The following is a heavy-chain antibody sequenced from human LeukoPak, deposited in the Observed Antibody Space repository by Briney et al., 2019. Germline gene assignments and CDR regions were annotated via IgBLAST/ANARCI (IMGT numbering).Heavy chain of an antibody. Sequence: GRSLRFSCTASGFTFGDYAMSWFRQAPGKGLGWVVFISSKSYGGTTEYAASVKSSFTISRDDTKSMPYRQLKSLKTEDKDVYYCTRDYYGSGSYYYYYYYVDVWGKGNTVTVSS. CDR3: TRDYYGSGSYYYYYYYVDV. V-gene: IGHV3-49*03. J-gene: IGHJ6*03. CDR2: ISSKSYGGTT. CDR1: GFTFGDYA. D-gene: IGHD3-10*01.